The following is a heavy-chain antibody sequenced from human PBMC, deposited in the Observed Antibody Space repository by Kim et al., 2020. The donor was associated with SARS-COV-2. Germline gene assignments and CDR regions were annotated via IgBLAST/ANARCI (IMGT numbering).Heavy chain of an antibody. Sequence: SETLSLTCAVYGGSFSGYYWSWIRQPPGKGLEWIGEINHSGSTNYNPSLKSRVTISVDTSKNQFSLKLSSVTAADTAVYYCARGLPGGVVVYWGQGTLVTVSS. V-gene: IGHV4-34*01. D-gene: IGHD2-21*01. CDR3: ARGLPGGVVVY. J-gene: IGHJ4*02. CDR1: GGSFSGYY. CDR2: INHSGST.